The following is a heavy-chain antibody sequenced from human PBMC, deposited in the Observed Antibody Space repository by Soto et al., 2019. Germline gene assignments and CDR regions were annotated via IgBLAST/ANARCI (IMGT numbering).Heavy chain of an antibody. V-gene: IGHV3-23*01. Sequence: QTGGSLRLSCATSGFSFSNYAMSWVRQAPGKGLEWVAAITSVGYTYYVDSLKGRFTISRDNSKSTLYLQMNSLRAEDTAVYYCAKDLIDYSNSYFDYWGQGTLVTVSS. CDR1: GFSFSNYA. D-gene: IGHD4-4*01. CDR3: AKDLIDYSNSYFDY. CDR2: ITSVGYT. J-gene: IGHJ4*02.